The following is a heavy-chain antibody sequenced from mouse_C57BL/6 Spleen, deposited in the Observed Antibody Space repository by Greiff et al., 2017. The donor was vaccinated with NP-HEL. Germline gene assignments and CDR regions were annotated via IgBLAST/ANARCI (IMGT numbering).Heavy chain of an antibody. CDR3: AREMITTRGYYAMDY. J-gene: IGHJ4*01. V-gene: IGHV1-76*01. D-gene: IGHD2-4*01. CDR2: IYPGSGNT. Sequence: VQLQQSGAELVRPGASVKLSCKASGYTFTDYYINWVKQRPGQGLEWIARIYPGSGNTYYNEKFKGKATLTAEKSSSTAYMQLSSLTSEDSAVYFCAREMITTRGYYAMDYWGQGTSVTVSS. CDR1: GYTFTDYY.